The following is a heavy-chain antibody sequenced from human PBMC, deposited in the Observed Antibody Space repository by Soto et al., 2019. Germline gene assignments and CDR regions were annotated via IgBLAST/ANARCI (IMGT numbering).Heavy chain of an antibody. Sequence: ASVKVSCKASGGTFSSYAISWVRQAPGQGLEWMGGIIPIFGTANYAQKFQGRVTITADESMSTAYMELSSLRSEDTAVYYCARDNDYYGSGSPLNWFDPWGQGTLVTVSS. V-gene: IGHV1-69*13. CDR3: ARDNDYYGSGSPLNWFDP. CDR1: GGTFSSYA. D-gene: IGHD3-10*01. J-gene: IGHJ5*02. CDR2: IIPIFGTA.